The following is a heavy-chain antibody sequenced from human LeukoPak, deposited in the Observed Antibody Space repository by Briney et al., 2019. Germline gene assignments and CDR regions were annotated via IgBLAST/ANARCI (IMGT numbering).Heavy chain of an antibody. CDR1: GFTFSNYA. D-gene: IGHD6-19*01. CDR3: AKHRGGWTYYHYGMDV. CDR2: ISGSGAGT. Sequence: GGSLRLSCAASGFTFSNYAMSWVRQAPGKGLEWVLGISGSGAGTYYEDSVKGRFTISRDNSRKGLYLRMNSPTVEDTALYFCAKHRGGWTYYHYGMDVWGQGTTVTVSS. V-gene: IGHV3-23*01. J-gene: IGHJ6*02.